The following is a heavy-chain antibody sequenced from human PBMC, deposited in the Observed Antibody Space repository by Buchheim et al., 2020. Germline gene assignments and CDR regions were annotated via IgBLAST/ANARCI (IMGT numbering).Heavy chain of an antibody. D-gene: IGHD3-22*01. CDR3: ASTSQTYYYDSSGYYGLGY. CDR1: GYTFTSYY. Sequence: QVQLVQSGAEVKKPGASVKVSCKASGYTFTSYYMHWVRQAPGQGLEWMGIINPSGGSTSYAQKFQGRVTMTRDTSTSTVYMGLSSLRSEDTAVYYCASTSQTYYYDSSGYYGLGYWGQGTL. CDR2: INPSGGST. V-gene: IGHV1-46*01. J-gene: IGHJ4*02.